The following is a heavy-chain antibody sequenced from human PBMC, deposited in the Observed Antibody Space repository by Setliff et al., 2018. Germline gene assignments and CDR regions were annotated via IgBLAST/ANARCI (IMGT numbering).Heavy chain of an antibody. V-gene: IGHV4-4*08. D-gene: IGHD3-22*01. CDR3: ARNPASGAYYSSRPFHFDY. J-gene: IGHJ4*02. CDR2: ISSGGST. CDR1: GGSMSNYF. Sequence: PSETLSLTCSVAGGSMSNYFWSWVRRPPGKGLEWIGFISSGGSTIYSPSLKSRVTISVDTSKNQFSLRLTSVTAADTAIYYCARNPASGAYYSSRPFHFDYWGQGTLVTVS.